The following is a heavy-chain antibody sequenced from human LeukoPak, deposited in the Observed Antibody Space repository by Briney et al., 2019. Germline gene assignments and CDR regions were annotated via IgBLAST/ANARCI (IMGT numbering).Heavy chain of an antibody. CDR1: GFTFSSYA. Sequence: GSLRLSCAASGFTFSSYAMSWVRQAPGKGLEWVSAISGSGGSTYYADSVKGRFTISRDNSKNTLYLQMNSLRAEDTAVYYCAKGGGFGSYFDYWGQGTLVTVSS. D-gene: IGHD3-16*01. CDR2: ISGSGGST. CDR3: AKGGGFGSYFDY. V-gene: IGHV3-23*01. J-gene: IGHJ4*02.